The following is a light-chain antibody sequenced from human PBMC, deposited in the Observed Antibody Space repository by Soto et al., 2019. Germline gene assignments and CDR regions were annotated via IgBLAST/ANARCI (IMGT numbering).Light chain of an antibody. Sequence: DLEMTQSPSSLSASVGDRVTITCRASQSISNYLNWYQHKPGKVPKLLIYAASSLQSGVQTRFSSSGSGTDFTLTISSLQPEDFATYYCQQSYGTPLTFGGGTKIEIK. V-gene: IGKV1-39*01. CDR2: AAS. CDR3: QQSYGTPLT. J-gene: IGKJ4*01. CDR1: QSISNY.